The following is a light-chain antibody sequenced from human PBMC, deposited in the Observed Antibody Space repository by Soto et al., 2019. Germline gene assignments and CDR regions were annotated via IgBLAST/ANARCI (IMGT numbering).Light chain of an antibody. CDR3: QQANNFPLT. J-gene: IGKJ4*01. CDR2: AAS. CDR1: QGISSW. Sequence: DIQMTQSPSSVSASVGDRVTITCRASQGISSWLVWYQQKPGKAPKLLIYAASSLQSGVPSRFSGSGSETDFTLTISSLQPEDFATYYCQQANNFPLTFGGGTKVDIK. V-gene: IGKV1-12*01.